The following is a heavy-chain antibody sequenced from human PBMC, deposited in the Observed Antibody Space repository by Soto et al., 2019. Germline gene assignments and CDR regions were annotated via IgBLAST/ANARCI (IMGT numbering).Heavy chain of an antibody. V-gene: IGHV4-31*03. D-gene: IGHD2-2*02. Sequence: ASETLSLTCTVSGGSISSGGCYWSWIRQHPGKGLEWIGYIYYSGSTYYNPSLKSRVTISVDTSKNQFSLKLSAVTAADTAVYYCARDREVVSAAIPKLSGFDPWGQGTLVTVSS. CDR2: IYYSGST. CDR3: ARDREVVSAAIPKLSGFDP. CDR1: GGSISSGGCY. J-gene: IGHJ5*02.